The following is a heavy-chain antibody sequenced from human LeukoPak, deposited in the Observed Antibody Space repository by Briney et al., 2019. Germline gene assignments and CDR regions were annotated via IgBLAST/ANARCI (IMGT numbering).Heavy chain of an antibody. CDR3: TTDEYGSRSITY. CDR1: GFTFSSYA. CDR2: IKSKTDGGTT. Sequence: PGGSLRLSCAASGFTFSSYAMSWVRQAPGKGLEWVGRIKSKTDGGTTDYAAPVKGRFTISRDDSKNTLYLQMNSLKTEDTAVYYCTTDEYGSRSITYWGQGTLVTVSS. J-gene: IGHJ4*02. D-gene: IGHD3-10*01. V-gene: IGHV3-15*01.